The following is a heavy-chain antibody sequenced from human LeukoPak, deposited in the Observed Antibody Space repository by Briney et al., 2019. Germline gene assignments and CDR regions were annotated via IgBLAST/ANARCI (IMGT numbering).Heavy chain of an antibody. CDR3: ARVSTYYYGSGTLGY. CDR2: INHSGST. J-gene: IGHJ4*02. Sequence: SETLSLTCAVYGGSFSGYYWSWIRQPPGKGLEWIGEINHSGSTNYNPSLKSRVTISVDTFKNQFSLKLSSVTAADTAVYYCARVSTYYYGSGTLGYWGQGTLVTVSS. CDR1: GGSFSGYY. D-gene: IGHD3-10*01. V-gene: IGHV4-34*01.